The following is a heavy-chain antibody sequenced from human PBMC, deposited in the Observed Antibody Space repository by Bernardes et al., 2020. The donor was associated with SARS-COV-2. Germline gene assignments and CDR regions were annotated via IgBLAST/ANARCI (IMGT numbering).Heavy chain of an antibody. Sequence: GGSLRLSCAASGFTFSSYGMHWVRQAPGKGLEWVAVIWYDGSNKYYADSVKGRFTISRDNSKNTLYLQMNSLRAEDTAVYYCAGELGDYGMDVWGQGTTVTVSS. J-gene: IGHJ6*02. D-gene: IGHD7-27*01. CDR2: IWYDGSNK. CDR1: GFTFSSYG. CDR3: AGELGDYGMDV. V-gene: IGHV3-33*01.